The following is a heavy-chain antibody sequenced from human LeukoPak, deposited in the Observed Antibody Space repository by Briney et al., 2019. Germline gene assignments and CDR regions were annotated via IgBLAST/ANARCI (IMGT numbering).Heavy chain of an antibody. Sequence: GASLQISCKGSGSSFTSYWIGWVRQLPGKGLEWMGIIYPGDSDTRYSPSLQGQVTISADKSISTAYLQWSSLKASDTAMYYCASLWFGELSYWGQGTLVTVSS. J-gene: IGHJ4*02. CDR1: GSSFTSYW. CDR2: IYPGDSDT. V-gene: IGHV5-51*01. D-gene: IGHD3-10*01. CDR3: ASLWFGELSY.